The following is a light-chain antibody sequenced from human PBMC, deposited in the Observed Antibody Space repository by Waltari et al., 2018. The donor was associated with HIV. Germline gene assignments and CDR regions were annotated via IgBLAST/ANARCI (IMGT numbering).Light chain of an antibody. CDR2: DNN. J-gene: IGLJ2*01. Sequence: QSVLTPPPSLSAAPGQQVTLSSSGTRSTLCTNYVSWYQQLPGTAPKLLIYDNNKRPSGIPDRFSGSKSGTSATLGITGLQTGDEADYYCGTWDSSLSAGVFGGGTKLTVL. V-gene: IGLV1-51*01. CDR3: GTWDSSLSAGV. CDR1: RSTLCTNY.